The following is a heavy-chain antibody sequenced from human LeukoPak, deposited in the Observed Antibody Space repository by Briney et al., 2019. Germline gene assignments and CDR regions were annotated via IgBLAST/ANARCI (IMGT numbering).Heavy chain of an antibody. J-gene: IGHJ3*02. CDR1: GLTFSSYA. Sequence: GGSLRLSCAASGLTFSSYAMSWVRQAPGEGLEWVSAISGSGGSTYYADSVKGRFTISRDNSKNTLYLQMNSLRAEDTAVYYCAKARVQLWLGPDAFDIWGQGTMVTVSS. D-gene: IGHD5-18*01. V-gene: IGHV3-23*01. CDR2: ISGSGGST. CDR3: AKARVQLWLGPDAFDI.